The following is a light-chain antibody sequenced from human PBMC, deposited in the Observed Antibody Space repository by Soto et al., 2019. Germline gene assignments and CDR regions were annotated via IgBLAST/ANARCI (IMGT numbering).Light chain of an antibody. CDR3: LQDYNYPFT. J-gene: IGKJ3*01. CDR2: AAS. CDR1: QGIRND. V-gene: IGKV1-6*01. Sequence: AIQMTQSPSSLSASVGDRVTITCRASQGIRNDLGWYQQKPGKAPTLLISAASSLQSGVPSRFSGSGSGTDFTLTISSLQPEDFAVYYCLQDYNYPFTFGPGTKVDIK.